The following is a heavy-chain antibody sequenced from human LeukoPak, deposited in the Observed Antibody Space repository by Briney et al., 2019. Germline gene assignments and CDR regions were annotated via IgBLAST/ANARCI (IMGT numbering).Heavy chain of an antibody. V-gene: IGHV1-69*05. CDR2: IIPIFGTA. CDR1: GGTFSSYA. Sequence: VASVKVSCKASGGTFSSYAISWARQAPGQGLEWMGRIIPIFGTANYAQKFQGRVTITTDESTSTAYMELSSLRSEDTAVYYCARAVGYCSGGSCGTGFDYWGQGTLVTVSS. D-gene: IGHD2-15*01. CDR3: ARAVGYCSGGSCGTGFDY. J-gene: IGHJ4*02.